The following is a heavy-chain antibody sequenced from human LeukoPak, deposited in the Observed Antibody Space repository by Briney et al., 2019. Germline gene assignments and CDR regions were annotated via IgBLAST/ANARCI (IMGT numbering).Heavy chain of an antibody. V-gene: IGHV4-34*01. D-gene: IGHD6-6*01. CDR1: GGSFSGYY. CDR2: INHSGST. Sequence: SETLSLTCAVYGGSFSGYYWSWIRQPPGKGLEWIGEINHSGSTNYNPSLKSRVTISVDTSKNQFSLKLSSVTAADTAVYYCARGRAGLRIAARPFDYWGQGTLVTVSS. J-gene: IGHJ4*02. CDR3: ARGRAGLRIAARPFDY.